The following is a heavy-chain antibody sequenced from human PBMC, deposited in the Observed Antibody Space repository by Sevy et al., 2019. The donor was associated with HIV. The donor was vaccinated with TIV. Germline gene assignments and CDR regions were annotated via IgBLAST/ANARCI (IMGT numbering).Heavy chain of an antibody. J-gene: IGHJ4*02. CDR2: IKQDGSEK. Sequence: GRSLRLSCAASGFTFSSYWMSWVRQAPGKGLEWVANIKQDGSEKYYVDSVKGRFTISRDNAKNSLYLQMNSLRAEDTAVYYCARKQYSSGWYDGNVYWGQGTLVTVSS. V-gene: IGHV3-7*03. CDR1: GFTFSSYW. CDR3: ARKQYSSGWYDGNVY. D-gene: IGHD6-19*01.